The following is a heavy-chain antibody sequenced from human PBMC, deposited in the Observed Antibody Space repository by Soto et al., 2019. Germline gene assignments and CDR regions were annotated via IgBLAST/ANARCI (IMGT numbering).Heavy chain of an antibody. CDR1: GFTFSSYS. D-gene: IGHD4-17*01. V-gene: IGHV3-21*01. J-gene: IGHJ4*02. Sequence: EVQLVESGGGLVKPGGSLRLSCAASGFTFSSYSMNWVRQAPGKGLEWVSSISSSSSYIYYADSVKGRFTISRDNAKNSLYLQMNSLRAEDTAVSYCARSGDYPIGHFDYWGQGTLVTVSS. CDR3: ARSGDYPIGHFDY. CDR2: ISSSSSYI.